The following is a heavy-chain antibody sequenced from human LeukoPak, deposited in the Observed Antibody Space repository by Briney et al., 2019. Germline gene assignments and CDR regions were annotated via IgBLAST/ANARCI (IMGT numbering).Heavy chain of an antibody. D-gene: IGHD3-10*01. CDR3: AKGHYYGSGSLDD. CDR2: ISWNSGSI. V-gene: IGHV3-9*01. Sequence: PGRSLRLSCAASGFTFDDYAMHWARQAPGKGLEWVSGISWNSGSIGYADSVKGRFTISRDNAKNSLYLQMNSLRAEDTAVYYCAKGHYYGSGSLDDWGQGTLVTVSS. CDR1: GFTFDDYA. J-gene: IGHJ4*02.